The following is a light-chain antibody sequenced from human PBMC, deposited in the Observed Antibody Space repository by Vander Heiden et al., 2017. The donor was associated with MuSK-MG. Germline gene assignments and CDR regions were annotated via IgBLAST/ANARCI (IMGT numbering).Light chain of an antibody. J-gene: IGLJ3*02. V-gene: IGLV3-19*01. CDR2: GKT. CDR3: NSRDSRGSHWV. CDR1: SLRRYH. Sequence: SSELTQDPAVSVALGQTVRIPCQGDSLRRYHVNWYQQKPGQAPLLVIYGKTNRHAGIPDRFSASTSGNTASLTVTGAQAEDEADYYCNSRDSRGSHWVFGGGTKLTVL.